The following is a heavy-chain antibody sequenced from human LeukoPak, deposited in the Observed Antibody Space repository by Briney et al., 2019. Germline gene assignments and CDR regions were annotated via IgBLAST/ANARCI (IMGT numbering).Heavy chain of an antibody. Sequence: GASVKVSFKASGGSFSNYAISWVRQAPGQGLEWMGGIIHVFGTATYAQKFQGRVTITADESTSTAYMELSSLRSEDTAVYYCARGEVPPHYFDYWGQGTLVTVSS. V-gene: IGHV1-69*13. CDR2: IIHVFGTA. J-gene: IGHJ4*02. CDR1: GGSFSNYA. CDR3: ARGEVPPHYFDY.